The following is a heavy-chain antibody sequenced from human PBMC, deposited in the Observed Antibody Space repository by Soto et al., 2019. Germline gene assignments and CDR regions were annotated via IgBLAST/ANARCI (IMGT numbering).Heavy chain of an antibody. J-gene: IGHJ6*02. V-gene: IGHV4-34*01. CDR3: ARVGAFRVFMALTTGYGIDV. CDR2: INHNGST. CDR1: GGSFSGYY. D-gene: IGHD3-3*01. Sequence: VQLQQWGAGLLKPSETLSLTCAVYGGSFSGYYWSWIRQPPGKGLAWIGEINHNGSTTYNPSLKSRVTRSVDTSKNQFSLKLISVTAADTAVYYCARVGAFRVFMALTTGYGIDVWGQGTTVTVSS.